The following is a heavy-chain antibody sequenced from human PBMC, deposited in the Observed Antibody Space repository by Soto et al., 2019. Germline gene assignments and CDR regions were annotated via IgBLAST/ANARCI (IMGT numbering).Heavy chain of an antibody. CDR2: IIPIFGTA. CDR3: ACAPYDSIGRPHAFDI. Sequence: QVQLVQSGAEVKKPGSSVKVSCKASGGTFSSYAISWVRQAPGQGLEWMGGIIPIFGTANYAQKFQGRVTITADESTSTAYMELSSLRSEYTAVYYCACAPYDSIGRPHAFDIWGQGTMVTVSS. J-gene: IGHJ3*02. CDR1: GGTFSSYA. V-gene: IGHV1-69*01. D-gene: IGHD3-22*01.